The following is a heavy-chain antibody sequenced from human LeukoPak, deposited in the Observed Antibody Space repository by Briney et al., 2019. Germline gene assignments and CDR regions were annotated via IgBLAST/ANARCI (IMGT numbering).Heavy chain of an antibody. V-gene: IGHV3-7*01. Sequence: PGGSLRLSCAASGFTFSSYGMHWVRQAPGKGLEWVANIKQDGSEKYYVDSVKGRFTISRDNAKNSLYLQMNSLRAEDTAVYYCARVSDVAFDIWGQGTMVTVSS. CDR2: IKQDGSEK. CDR1: GFTFSSYG. CDR3: ARVSDVAFDI. J-gene: IGHJ3*02.